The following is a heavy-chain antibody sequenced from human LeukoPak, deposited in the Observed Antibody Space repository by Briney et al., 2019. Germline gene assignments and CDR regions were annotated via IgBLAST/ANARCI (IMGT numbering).Heavy chain of an antibody. Sequence: SETLSLTCTVSGGSISSGSYYWSWIRQPAGKGLEWIGRIYTSGSTNYNPSLKSRVTISVDTSKKQFSLKLSSVTAADTAVYYCARDAPFGELEFWGQGTLVTVSS. CDR2: IYTSGST. CDR1: GGSISSGSYY. D-gene: IGHD3-10*01. J-gene: IGHJ4*02. CDR3: ARDAPFGELEF. V-gene: IGHV4-61*02.